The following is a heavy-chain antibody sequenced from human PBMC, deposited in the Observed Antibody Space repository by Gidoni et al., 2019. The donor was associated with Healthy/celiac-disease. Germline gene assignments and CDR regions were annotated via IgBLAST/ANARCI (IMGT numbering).Heavy chain of an antibody. V-gene: IGHV3-23*01. J-gene: IGHJ6*02. Sequence: EVQLLESGGGLVQPGGSLRLSCAASGFTFSSYAMSWVRQAPGKGLEWVSAISGSGGSTYYADSVKGRFTISRDNSKNTLYLQMNSLRAEDTAVYYCAKWAGAARPNYYYYGMDVWGQGTTVTVSS. D-gene: IGHD6-6*01. CDR1: GFTFSSYA. CDR3: AKWAGAARPNYYYYGMDV. CDR2: ISGSGGST.